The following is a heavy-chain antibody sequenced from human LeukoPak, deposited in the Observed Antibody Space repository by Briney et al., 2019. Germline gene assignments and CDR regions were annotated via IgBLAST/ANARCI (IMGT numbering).Heavy chain of an antibody. D-gene: IGHD3-9*01. Sequence: PGGSLRLSCAASGLTSSSYSMNWVRQAPGKGLEWVSSISSSSSYIYYADSVKGRFTISRDNAKNSLYLQMNSLRAEDTAVYYCARDGLLTGYLDYWGQGTLVTVSS. J-gene: IGHJ4*02. CDR2: ISSSSSYI. CDR3: ARDGLLTGYLDY. CDR1: GLTSSSYS. V-gene: IGHV3-21*01.